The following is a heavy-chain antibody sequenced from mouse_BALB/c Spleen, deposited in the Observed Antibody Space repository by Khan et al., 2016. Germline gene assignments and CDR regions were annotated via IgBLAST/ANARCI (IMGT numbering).Heavy chain of an antibody. CDR1: GFSLTSYG. J-gene: IGHJ4*01. Sequence: QVQLKQSGPGLVAPSQSLSITCTVSGFSLTSYGVHWVRQPPGKGLEWLGVIWAGGSTHYNSALMSRLSIRKDHSKSQVFFNMNSLQTDDTAMYYCARGATTVVATYDAMDCWSQGTSVTGSS. CDR3: ARGATTVVATYDAMDC. V-gene: IGHV2-9*02. D-gene: IGHD1-1*01. CDR2: IWAGGST.